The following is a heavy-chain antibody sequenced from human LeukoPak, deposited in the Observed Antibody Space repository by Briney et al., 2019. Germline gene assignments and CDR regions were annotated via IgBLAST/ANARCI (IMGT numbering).Heavy chain of an antibody. CDR1: GGSISSYY. CDR2: INYSGST. V-gene: IGHV4-59*01. CDR3: ARISSSSWYYFDN. Sequence: SETLSLTCTVSGGSISSYYWNWIRQPPGKGPEWIGYINYSGSTNYNPSLKSRITMSEDTSKNQFSLKSASLTATDTAVYYCARISSSSWYYFDNWGQGTLVSVSS. D-gene: IGHD6-13*01. J-gene: IGHJ4*02.